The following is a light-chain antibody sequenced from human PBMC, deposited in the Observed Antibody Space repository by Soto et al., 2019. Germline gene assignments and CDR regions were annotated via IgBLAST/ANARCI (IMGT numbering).Light chain of an antibody. CDR1: QGIINY. CDR2: AAS. V-gene: IGKV1-27*01. J-gene: IGKJ4*01. Sequence: DIQMTQSPSSLSASVGDRVTITCRASQGIINYLAWYQQKPGKVPKLLIYAASALQSGVPSRFSGSGSGTEFTLTISSLQPEDVATYYCQKYDFAPFTCGGGTKVEIK. CDR3: QKYDFAPFT.